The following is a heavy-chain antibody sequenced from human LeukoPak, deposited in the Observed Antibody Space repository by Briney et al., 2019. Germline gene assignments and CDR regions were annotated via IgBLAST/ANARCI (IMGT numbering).Heavy chain of an antibody. D-gene: IGHD3-22*01. CDR1: GYTFTSYG. J-gene: IGHJ4*02. Sequence: ASVKVSCKASGYTFTSYGISWVRQAPGQGLEWMGWISAYNGNTNYAQKLQGRVTMTTDTSTSTAYMELRSLRSDDTAVYYCARDLRYYDSSGYLRGRAFDYWGQGTLVTVSS. CDR3: ARDLRYYDSSGYLRGRAFDY. V-gene: IGHV1-18*01. CDR2: ISAYNGNT.